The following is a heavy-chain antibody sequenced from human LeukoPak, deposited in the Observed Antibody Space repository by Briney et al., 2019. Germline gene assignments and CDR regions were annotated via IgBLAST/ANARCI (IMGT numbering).Heavy chain of an antibody. D-gene: IGHD1-26*01. Sequence: PSETLSLTCTVSGGSISSGGYYWSWIRQPAGKGLEWIGRIYTSGSTNYNPSLKSRATISVDTSKNQFSLKLSSVTAADTAVYYCARLTSGSYFHYMDVWGKGTTVTVSS. V-gene: IGHV4-61*02. CDR2: IYTSGST. CDR3: ARLTSGSYFHYMDV. J-gene: IGHJ6*03. CDR1: GGSISSGGYY.